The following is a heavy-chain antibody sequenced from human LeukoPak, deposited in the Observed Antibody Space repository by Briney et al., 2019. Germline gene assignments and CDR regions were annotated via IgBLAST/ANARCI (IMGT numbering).Heavy chain of an antibody. CDR3: ARDYNPFDY. D-gene: IGHD5-24*01. Sequence: SETLSLTRAVYGGSFSGYYWSWIRQPPGKGLEWIGEINHSGSTNYNPSLKSRVTISVDTSKNQFSLKLSSVTAADTAVYYCARDYNPFDYWGQGTLVTVSS. CDR1: GGSFSGYY. J-gene: IGHJ4*02. CDR2: INHSGST. V-gene: IGHV4-34*01.